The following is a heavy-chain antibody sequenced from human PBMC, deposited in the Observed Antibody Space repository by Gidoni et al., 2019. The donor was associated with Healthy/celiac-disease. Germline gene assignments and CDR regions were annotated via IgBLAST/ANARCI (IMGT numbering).Heavy chain of an antibody. CDR2: IIPILGIA. CDR1: GGTFSSYA. D-gene: IGHD3-9*01. V-gene: IGHV1-69*04. CDR3: ARDEEKYYDILTGQNAFDI. Sequence: QVQLVQSGAEVKKPGSSVKVSCKASGGTFSSYAISWVRQAPGQGLEWMGRIIPILGIANYAQKFQGRVTITADKSTSTAYMELSSLRSEDTAVYYCARDEEKYYDILTGQNAFDIWGQGTMVTVSS. J-gene: IGHJ3*02.